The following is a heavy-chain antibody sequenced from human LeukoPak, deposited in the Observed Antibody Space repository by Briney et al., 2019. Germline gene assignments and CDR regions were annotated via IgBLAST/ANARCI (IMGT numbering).Heavy chain of an antibody. Sequence: PGGSLRLSCAASGFTFSDYYMSWIRQAPGKGLEWVSYISSSGSTIYYADSVKGRFTISRDNAKNSLYLQMNSLRAEDTAVYYCARESFGGLRYFDSFGAFDIWGQGTMVTVSS. CDR3: ARESFGGLRYFDSFGAFDI. V-gene: IGHV3-11*01. D-gene: IGHD3-9*01. CDR2: ISSSGSTI. J-gene: IGHJ3*02. CDR1: GFTFSDYY.